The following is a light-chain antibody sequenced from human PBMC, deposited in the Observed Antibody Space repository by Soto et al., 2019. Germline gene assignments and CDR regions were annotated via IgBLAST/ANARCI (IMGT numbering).Light chain of an antibody. Sequence: QSVLTQPASVSGSPGQSITISCTGASSDVGNYNYVSWYQQHPGKVTKLMIYDVSNRPSGVSNRFSGSKSGNTASLTISGLQAEDEADYYCSSYTTSSTLVFGTGTKVTV. CDR2: DVS. V-gene: IGLV2-14*01. CDR1: SSDVGNYNY. CDR3: SSYTTSSTLV. J-gene: IGLJ1*01.